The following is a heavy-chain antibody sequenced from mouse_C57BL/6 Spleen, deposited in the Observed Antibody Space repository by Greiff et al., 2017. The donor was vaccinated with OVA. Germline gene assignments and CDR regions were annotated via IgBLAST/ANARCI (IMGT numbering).Heavy chain of an antibody. J-gene: IGHJ4*01. CDR3: AVATDYAMDY. D-gene: IGHD1-1*01. CDR2: INASTGGT. CDR1: GYSFTGYY. Sequence: VQLQQSGPELVKPGASVKISCKASGYSFTGYYMNWVKQSPEKSLEWIGEINASTGGTTYNQKFKAKATLTVDKSSSTAYMQLKSLTSEDSAVYYCAVATDYAMDYWGQGTSVTVSS. V-gene: IGHV1-42*01.